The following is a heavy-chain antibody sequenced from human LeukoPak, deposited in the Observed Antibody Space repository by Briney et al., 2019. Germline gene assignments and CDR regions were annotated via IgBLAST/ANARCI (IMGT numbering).Heavy chain of an antibody. D-gene: IGHD6-13*01. CDR3: ARGSSSWSNYYYYYYMDV. J-gene: IGHJ6*03. CDR2: ISAYNGNT. V-gene: IGHV1-18*01. Sequence: ASVKVSCKASGYTFTSYGISWVRQAPGQGLEWMGWISAYNGNTNYAQKLQGRVTMTTDTSTSTAYMELRSLRSDDTAVYYCARGSSSWSNYYYYYYMDVWGKGTTVTVSS. CDR1: GYTFTSYG.